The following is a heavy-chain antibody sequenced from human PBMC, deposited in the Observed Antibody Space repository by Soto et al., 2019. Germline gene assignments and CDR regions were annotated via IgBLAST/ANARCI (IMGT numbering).Heavy chain of an antibody. Sequence: GGSLRLSCVASGFTFSSYGIHWVRQAQGKGLEWVGVISSDGETKYYADSVKGRFTISRDNSKNTLYLQMESLRPEGTAAYYCAKEVAVAGDLDYWGHGTLVTVSS. V-gene: IGHV3-30*18. CDR2: ISSDGETK. J-gene: IGHJ4*01. D-gene: IGHD6-19*01. CDR3: AKEVAVAGDLDY. CDR1: GFTFSSYG.